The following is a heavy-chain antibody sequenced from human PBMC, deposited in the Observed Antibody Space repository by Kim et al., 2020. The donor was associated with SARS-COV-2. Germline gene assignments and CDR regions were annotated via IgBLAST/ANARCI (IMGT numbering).Heavy chain of an antibody. D-gene: IGHD3-10*01. Sequence: GGSLRLSCAASGFTFSSYGMHWVRQAPGKGLEWVAVISYDGSKKYYADSVKGRFTISRDNSKNTLYLQMNSLRAEDTAVYYCSKGRSGSYVPYGIDVWGQGTKVTVPS. J-gene: IGHJ6*02. CDR2: ISYDGSKK. V-gene: IGHV3-30*18. CDR3: SKGRSGSYVPYGIDV. CDR1: GFTFSSYG.